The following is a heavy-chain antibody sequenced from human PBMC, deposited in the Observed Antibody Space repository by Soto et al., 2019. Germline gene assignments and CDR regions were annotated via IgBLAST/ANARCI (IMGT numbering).Heavy chain of an antibody. D-gene: IGHD6-19*01. J-gene: IGHJ4*02. CDR3: ARDNTAVAGQVDY. Sequence: QVQLVESGGGVVQPGRSLRLSCAASGFTFSSYAMHWVRQAPGKGLEWVAVISYDGSNKYYADSVKGRFTISRDNSKNTLYLQMNSLRAEDTAVYYCARDNTAVAGQVDYWGQGTLVTVSS. CDR1: GFTFSSYA. CDR2: ISYDGSNK. V-gene: IGHV3-30-3*01.